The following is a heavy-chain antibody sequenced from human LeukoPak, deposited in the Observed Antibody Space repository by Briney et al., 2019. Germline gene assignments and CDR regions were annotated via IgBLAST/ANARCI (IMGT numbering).Heavy chain of an antibody. CDR1: TFTFNSYA. J-gene: IGHJ3*02. CDR3: ARGGIITSYAFEI. CDR2: ISSTSNYI. V-gene: IGHV3-21*01. Sequence: PGGSLRLSCAASTFTFNSYAMSWVRQAPGKGLEWVSCISSTSNYIFYADSVRGRFTISRDNAKNSLYLQMDSLRAEDTAVYYCARGGIITSYAFEIWGQGAMVTVSS. D-gene: IGHD1-26*01.